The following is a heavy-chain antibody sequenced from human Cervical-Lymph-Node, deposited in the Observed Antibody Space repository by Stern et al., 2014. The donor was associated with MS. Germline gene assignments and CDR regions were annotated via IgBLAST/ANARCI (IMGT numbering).Heavy chain of an antibody. CDR1: GYTFTSYG. CDR2: ISAYNGNT. D-gene: IGHD3-22*01. CDR3: ARDYYYDGSDWFDP. Sequence: QVQLVESGAEVKKPGASVKVSCKASGYTFTSYGITWVRQAPGQGLEWMGWISAYNGNTNYAQNLQGRVTMTTDTSTSTVYMELRSLRSDDTAVYYCARDYYYDGSDWFDPWGQGTLVTVSS. V-gene: IGHV1-18*01. J-gene: IGHJ5*02.